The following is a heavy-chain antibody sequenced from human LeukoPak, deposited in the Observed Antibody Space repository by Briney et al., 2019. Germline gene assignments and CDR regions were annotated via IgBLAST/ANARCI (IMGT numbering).Heavy chain of an antibody. D-gene: IGHD4-17*01. CDR1: GYTFTSYY. Sequence: ASVKVSCTASGYTFTSYYMHWVRQAPGQGLEWMGIINPSGGSTSYAQKFQGRVTMTRDTSTSTVYMELSSLRSEDTAVYYCARDIHGDYPDYWGQGTLVTVSS. V-gene: IGHV1-46*01. CDR2: INPSGGST. J-gene: IGHJ4*02. CDR3: ARDIHGDYPDY.